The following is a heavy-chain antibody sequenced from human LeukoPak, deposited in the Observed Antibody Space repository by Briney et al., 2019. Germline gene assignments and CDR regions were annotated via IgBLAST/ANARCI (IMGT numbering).Heavy chain of an antibody. J-gene: IGHJ4*02. CDR3: ATLGFDSSGYAVFDY. CDR1: GYSISSGYY. CDR2: IYHSGST. V-gene: IGHV4-38-2*01. D-gene: IGHD3-22*01. Sequence: SETLSLTCAVSGYSISSGYYWGWIRQPPGKGLEWIGSIYHSGSTNYNPYLKSRATISVDTSKNQFSLKLTSVTAADTAVYHCATLGFDSSGYAVFDYWGQGTLVTVSS.